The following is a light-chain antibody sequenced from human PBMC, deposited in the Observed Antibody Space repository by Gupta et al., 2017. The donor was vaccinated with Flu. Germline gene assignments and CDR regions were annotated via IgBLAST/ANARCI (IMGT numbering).Light chain of an antibody. CDR2: GAY. CDR1: QSVSSRY. CDR3: HQYGNSFT. V-gene: IGKV3-20*01. Sequence: EIVLTQSPGTLSLSPGESATLSCRASQSVSSRYLAWYQQKPGQAPRLLIYGAYTRATGIPDRFSGSGSGRAFTLPISRLEPEDFAVYYCHQYGNSFTFGPGTKVDVK. J-gene: IGKJ3*01.